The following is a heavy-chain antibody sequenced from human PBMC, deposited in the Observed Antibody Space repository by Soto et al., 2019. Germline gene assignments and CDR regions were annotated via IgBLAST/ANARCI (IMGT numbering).Heavy chain of an antibody. CDR3: ARTLGGYDFSVTGYDAFDI. D-gene: IGHD5-12*01. CDR1: GGSISSSSYY. Sequence: LVTLSLTCTVSGGSISSSSYYLGWIRQPPGKGLEWIGYIYYSGSTNYNPSLKSRVTISVDTSKNQFSLKLSSVTAADTAVYYCARTLGGYDFSVTGYDAFDIWGQGTMVTVSS. J-gene: IGHJ3*02. V-gene: IGHV4-61*05. CDR2: IYYSGST.